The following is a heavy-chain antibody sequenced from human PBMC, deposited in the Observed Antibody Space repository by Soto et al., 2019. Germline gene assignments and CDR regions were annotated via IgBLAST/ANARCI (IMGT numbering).Heavy chain of an antibody. J-gene: IGHJ6*03. Sequence: SETLSLTCTVSGGSISSYYWSWIRQPPGKGLEWIGYIYYSGSTNYNPSLKSRVTISVDTSKNQFSLKLSSVTAADTAVYYCARGSYEVWTGTYYYNVDEWGKGTTATVPS. CDR1: GGSISSYY. D-gene: IGHD3-3*01. V-gene: IGHV4-59*01. CDR2: IYYSGST. CDR3: ARGSYEVWTGTYYYNVDE.